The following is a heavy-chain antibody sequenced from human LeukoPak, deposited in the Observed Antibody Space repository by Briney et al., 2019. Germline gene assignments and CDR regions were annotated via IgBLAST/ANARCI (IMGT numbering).Heavy chain of an antibody. D-gene: IGHD3-9*01. CDR1: GFTFSHYA. J-gene: IGHJ6*03. CDR3: AREGHYDILTGYSPVEYYYYFMDV. Sequence: GESLRLSCAASGFTFSHYAIHWVRQAPGKGLEWVGVISSDGSDKYHADSVKGRFTISRDNSKNTLYLQMNSLRPEDTAVYYCAREGHYDILTGYSPVEYYYYFMDVWGKGTTVTVSS. V-gene: IGHV3-30*04. CDR2: ISSDGSDK.